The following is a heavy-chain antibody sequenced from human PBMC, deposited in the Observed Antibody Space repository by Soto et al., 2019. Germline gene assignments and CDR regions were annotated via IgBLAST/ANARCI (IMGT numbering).Heavy chain of an antibody. CDR3: ARVVKRDWFDP. CDR2: IYYSGST. J-gene: IGHJ5*02. D-gene: IGHD1-1*01. Sequence: PSETLSLTCTVSGGSISSGGYYWSWIRQHPGKGLEWIGYIYYSGSTYYNPSLKSRVTISVDTSKNQFSLKLSSVTAADTAVYYCARVVKRDWFDPWGQGTLVTSPQ. V-gene: IGHV4-31*03. CDR1: GGSISSGGYY.